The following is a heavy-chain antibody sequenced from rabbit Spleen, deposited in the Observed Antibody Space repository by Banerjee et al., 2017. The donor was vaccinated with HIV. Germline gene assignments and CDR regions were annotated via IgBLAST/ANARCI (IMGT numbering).Heavy chain of an antibody. CDR1: GLDFSGDSY. J-gene: IGHJ4*01. CDR2: IDIGSSGFT. Sequence: QSLEESGGDLVKPGASLTLTCKASGLDFSGDSYMCWVRQAPGKGLEWIACIDIGSSGFTYFASWAKGRFTISKTSSTTVTLQMTSLTVADTATYFCARGSAAMTMLITGYYLGLWGPGTLVTVS. V-gene: IGHV1S40*01. CDR3: ARGSAAMTMLITGYYLGL. D-gene: IGHD2-1*01.